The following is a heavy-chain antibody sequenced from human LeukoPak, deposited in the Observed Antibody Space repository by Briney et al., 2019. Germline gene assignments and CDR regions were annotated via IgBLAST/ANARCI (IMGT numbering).Heavy chain of an antibody. CDR2: IYYSGST. J-gene: IGHJ4*02. Sequence: SETLSLTCTVSGGSISSYYWSWIRQPPGKGLEWIGYIYYSGSTNYNPSLKSRVTIPVDTSKNQFSLKLSSVTAADTAVYYCARAPGYSSGWYDYWGQGTLVTVSS. CDR3: ARAPGYSSGWYDY. V-gene: IGHV4-59*01. CDR1: GGSISSYY. D-gene: IGHD6-19*01.